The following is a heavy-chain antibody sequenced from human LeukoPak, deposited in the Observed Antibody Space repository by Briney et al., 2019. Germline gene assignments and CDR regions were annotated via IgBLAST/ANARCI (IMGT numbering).Heavy chain of an antibody. CDR3: ARDSTEGGFDY. CDR1: GFTVSSNY. J-gene: IGHJ4*02. CDR2: IYSGGST. Sequence: GGSLRLSCAASGFTVSSNYMSWIRQAPGKGLEWVSVIYSGGSTYYADSVKGRFTISRDNSKNTLYLQMNSLRAEDTAVYYCARDSTEGGFDYWGQGTLVTVSS. D-gene: IGHD3-16*01. V-gene: IGHV3-53*01.